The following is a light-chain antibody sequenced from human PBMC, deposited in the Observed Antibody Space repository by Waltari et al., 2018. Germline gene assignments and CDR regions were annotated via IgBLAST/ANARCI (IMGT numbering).Light chain of an antibody. CDR2: QNS. Sequence: SYELTQPPSVSLSPGQPAIVTCSGVKLGQKNVCWYQQKPGQAPTLVIYQNSKRPSGIPERFSGSNSGNTAALTISGTQAVDEADYYCQAWDTSFVVFGGGTKVTVL. CDR1: KLGQKN. V-gene: IGLV3-1*01. CDR3: QAWDTSFVV. J-gene: IGLJ2*01.